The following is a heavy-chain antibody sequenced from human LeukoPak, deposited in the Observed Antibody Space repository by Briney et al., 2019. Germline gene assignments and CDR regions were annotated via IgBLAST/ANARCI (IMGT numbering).Heavy chain of an antibody. V-gene: IGHV1-18*01. Sequence: ASVKVSCTASGFTFTSFGINWVRQAPGQGLEWMGWISAYNGNTNYAQKLHGRVTMTTDTSTSTAYMELRSLRSDDTAVYYCATDLTYDYVWGSYRLSFDYWGQGTLVTVSS. J-gene: IGHJ4*02. D-gene: IGHD3-16*02. CDR1: GFTFTSFG. CDR2: ISAYNGNT. CDR3: ATDLTYDYVWGSYRLSFDY.